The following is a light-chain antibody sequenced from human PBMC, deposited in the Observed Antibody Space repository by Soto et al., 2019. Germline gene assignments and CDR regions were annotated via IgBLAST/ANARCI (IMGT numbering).Light chain of an antibody. CDR1: SGHRSYI. CDR3: ETWYSNLLVV. CDR2: VERSGNY. J-gene: IGLJ2*01. V-gene: IGLV4-60*02. Sequence: QAVVTQSSSASASLGSSVTLTCTLSSGHRSYIIAWHQQQPGKAPRYLMKVERSGNYNKGSGVPDRFSGSSSGADRYLTISNLLFEDEADYYCETWYSNLLVVFGGGTKLTVL.